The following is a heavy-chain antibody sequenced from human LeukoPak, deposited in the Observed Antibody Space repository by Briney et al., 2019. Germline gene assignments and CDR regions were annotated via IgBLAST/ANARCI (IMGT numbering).Heavy chain of an antibody. CDR2: IYYSGST. CDR3: ARLRDFGSGTYYNDC. CDR1: GGSMSNYY. D-gene: IGHD3-10*01. Sequence: SETLSLTCTVSGGSMSNYYWTWMRQPPGKGPEWVGYIYYSGSTNYNPSLKSRVTISVDTSKNQFSLKLSSVTAADTAVYYCARLRDFGSGTYYNDCWGQGTLVTVSS. V-gene: IGHV4-59*08. J-gene: IGHJ4*02.